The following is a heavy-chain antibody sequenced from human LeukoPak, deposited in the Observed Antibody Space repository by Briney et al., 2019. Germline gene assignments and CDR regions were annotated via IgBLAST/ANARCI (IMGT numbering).Heavy chain of an antibody. Sequence: ASVKVSCKASGYTFTSYDINWVRQATGQGLEWMGWMNPNSGNTGYAQKFQGRVTITGNTSISTAYMELSSLRSEDTAVYYCARLDSYDYGGNDYWGQGTLVTVSS. CDR2: MNPNSGNT. V-gene: IGHV1-8*03. D-gene: IGHD4-23*01. J-gene: IGHJ4*02. CDR3: ARLDSYDYGGNDY. CDR1: GYTFTSYD.